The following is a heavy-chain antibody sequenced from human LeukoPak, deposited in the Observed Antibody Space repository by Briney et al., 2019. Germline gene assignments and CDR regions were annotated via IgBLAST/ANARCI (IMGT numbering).Heavy chain of an antibody. V-gene: IGHV3-23*01. CDR3: AKDPYGDYSWFDP. CDR2: VTGSGCST. J-gene: IGHJ5*02. Sequence: GGSLRLSCAASGFTFSSYAMSWVRRAPGKGLELVSAVTGSGCSTYYADSVKGRFTISRDNSKNTLYLQMKSLRAEDTAVYYCAKDPYGDYSWFDPWGQGTLVTVSS. CDR1: GFTFSSYA. D-gene: IGHD4-17*01.